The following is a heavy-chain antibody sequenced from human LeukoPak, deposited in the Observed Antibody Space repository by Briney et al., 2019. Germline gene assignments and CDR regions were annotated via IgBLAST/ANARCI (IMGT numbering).Heavy chain of an antibody. CDR2: ISPYSAYT. CDR3: ANVAKGRYFFYYMDA. J-gene: IGHJ6*03. CDR1: GDSTNTYG. Sequence: GASVKVSCKASGDSTNTYGVAWVRQAPGQGLEWIGWISPYSAYTKYADALQGRVTMTTDTSTTTSYMELRSLRSDDTAVYLCANVAKGRYFFYYMDAWGKGTTVTVS. V-gene: IGHV1-18*04.